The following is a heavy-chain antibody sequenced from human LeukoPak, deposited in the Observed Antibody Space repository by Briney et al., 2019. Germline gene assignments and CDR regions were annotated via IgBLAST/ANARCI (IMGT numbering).Heavy chain of an antibody. V-gene: IGHV1-2*02. Sequence: GASVKVSCKASGYTFSGYPVHWVRQVPGQGLEWMGWINSNSGGTNYAQRFQARVTMTRDTSISTAYMEMSRLRSDDTAVYYCARGYCTRSSCSYYLDYWGQGTLVTVSS. J-gene: IGHJ4*02. CDR3: ARGYCTRSSCSYYLDY. CDR1: GYTFSGYP. CDR2: INSNSGGT. D-gene: IGHD2-15*01.